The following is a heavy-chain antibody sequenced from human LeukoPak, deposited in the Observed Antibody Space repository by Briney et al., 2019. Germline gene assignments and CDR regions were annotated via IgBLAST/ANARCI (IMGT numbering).Heavy chain of an antibody. D-gene: IGHD2-15*01. J-gene: IGHJ5*02. V-gene: IGHV4-59*08. CDR3: ARRRVGDLTVGSDTWFDP. CDR2: ISDSGST. CDR1: GGSITNYN. Sequence: SETLSLTRTVSGGSITNYNWNWIRQPPGKGLEWIGYISDSGSTNYNPSLQSRVTISVDTSKNQLSLKLSSVTASDTAVYYCARRRVGDLTVGSDTWFDPWGQGALVTVSS.